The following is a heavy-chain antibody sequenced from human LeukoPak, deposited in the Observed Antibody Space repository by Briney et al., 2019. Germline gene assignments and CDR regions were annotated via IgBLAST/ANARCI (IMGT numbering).Heavy chain of an antibody. CDR1: GFTFSTYS. D-gene: IGHD6-19*01. CDR2: INRGSNHI. J-gene: IGHJ4*02. CDR3: ARDNSGWSRDY. V-gene: IGHV3-21*06. Sequence: PGGSLRLSCAASGFTFSTYSMSWVRQAPGKGLDWVSSINRGSNHIYYADAVKGRFTIARDNAKNSLYLQMNSLRAEDTAIYYCARDNSGWSRDYWGQGTLVTVSS.